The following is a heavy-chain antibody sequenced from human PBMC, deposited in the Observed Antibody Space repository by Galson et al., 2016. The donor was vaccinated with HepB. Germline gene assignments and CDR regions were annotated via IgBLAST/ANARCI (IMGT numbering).Heavy chain of an antibody. D-gene: IGHD6-19*01. CDR3: AKAPSGWSYYFDY. CDR2: MSGSGGTT. CDR1: GFPFSGHA. J-gene: IGHJ4*02. Sequence: SLRLSCAASGFPFSGHAMSWVRQAPGKGLEWVSTMSGSGGTTYYADSVKGRLTISRDNSRNTVFLQMNSLTAEDTAVYYCAKAPSGWSYYFDYWGQGILVTVSS. V-gene: IGHV3-23*01.